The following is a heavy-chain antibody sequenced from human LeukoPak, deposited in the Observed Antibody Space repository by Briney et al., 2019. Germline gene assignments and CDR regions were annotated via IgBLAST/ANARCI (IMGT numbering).Heavy chain of an antibody. V-gene: IGHV3-11*06. Sequence: GGSLRLSCAASGSTFSDYYMSWIRQAPGKGLEWVSYISSSSSYTNYADSVKGRFTISRDNAKNSLYLQMNSLRAEDTAVYYCARSGSLTGYYLWFDPWGQGTLVTVSS. D-gene: IGHD3-9*01. CDR3: ARSGSLTGYYLWFDP. CDR2: ISSSSSYT. CDR1: GSTFSDYY. J-gene: IGHJ5*02.